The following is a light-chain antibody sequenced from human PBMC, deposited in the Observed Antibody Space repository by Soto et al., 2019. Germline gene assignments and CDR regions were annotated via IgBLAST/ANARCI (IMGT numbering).Light chain of an antibody. CDR3: QQYRMSPNT. V-gene: IGKV1-27*01. Sequence: DIQMTQSPSSLSASVGDRVTITCRASQGISNYLAWYQQKPGKVPKLLIYAASTLQSGVPSRFSGSGSGTDFSLTIRGLKPEDFAVYYCQQYRMSPNTFGQGTRLENK. J-gene: IGKJ5*01. CDR2: AAS. CDR1: QGISNY.